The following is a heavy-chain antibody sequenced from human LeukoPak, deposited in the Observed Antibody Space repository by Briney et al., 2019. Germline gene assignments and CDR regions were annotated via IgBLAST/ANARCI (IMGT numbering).Heavy chain of an antibody. Sequence: ASVKVSCKASGYTFTSYAMHWVRQAPGQRLEWMGWINAGNGNTKYSQKFQGRVTITRDTSASTAYMELSSLRSEDTAVYYCARVPRYCSGGSCYAFDYWGQGTLVTVSS. D-gene: IGHD2-15*01. CDR2: INAGNGNT. CDR3: ARVPRYCSGGSCYAFDY. V-gene: IGHV1-3*01. J-gene: IGHJ4*02. CDR1: GYTFTSYA.